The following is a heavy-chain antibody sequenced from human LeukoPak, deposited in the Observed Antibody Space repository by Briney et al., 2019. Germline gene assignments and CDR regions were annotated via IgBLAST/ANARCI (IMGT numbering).Heavy chain of an antibody. D-gene: IGHD1-7*01. J-gene: IGHJ6*03. CDR1: GVSLRGYY. Sequence: SQTLSLTCAVYGVSLRGYYWSWIRQSPEKGLEWIGEISHEGDSIYNPSLKSRLTLSVDMSKNQFSLNLRSVTAADTAVYYCARGRNFVSDFYFDVWGKGTTIIVSS. CDR3: ARGRNFVSDFYFDV. CDR2: ISHEGDS. V-gene: IGHV4-34*01.